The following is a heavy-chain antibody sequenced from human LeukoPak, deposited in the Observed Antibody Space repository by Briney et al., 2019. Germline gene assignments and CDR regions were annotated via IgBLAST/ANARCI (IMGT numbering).Heavy chain of an antibody. D-gene: IGHD2-21*01. CDR3: ARAHVVVIAPGAFDI. CDR1: GFTFSSYW. J-gene: IGHJ3*02. Sequence: PGGSLRLSCAASGFTFSSYWMSWVRQAPGKGLEWVANIKQDGSEKYYVDSVKGRFTISRDNAKNSLYLQMNSLRAEDTAVYYCARAHVVVIAPGAFDIWGQGTMVTVSS. CDR2: IKQDGSEK. V-gene: IGHV3-7*01.